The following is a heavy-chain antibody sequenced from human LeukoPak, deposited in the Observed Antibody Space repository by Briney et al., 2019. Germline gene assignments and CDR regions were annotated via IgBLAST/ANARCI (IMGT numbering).Heavy chain of an antibody. Sequence: SETLSLTCAVYGGSFSGYYWSWIRQPPGKGLEWIGEINHSGSTNYNPSLKSRVTISVDTSKNQFSLKLSSVTAADTAVYYCARVLGWQSGWPYYFDYWGQGTLVTVSS. CDR3: ARVLGWQSGWPYYFDY. CDR1: GGSFSGYY. D-gene: IGHD6-19*01. V-gene: IGHV4-34*01. J-gene: IGHJ4*02. CDR2: INHSGST.